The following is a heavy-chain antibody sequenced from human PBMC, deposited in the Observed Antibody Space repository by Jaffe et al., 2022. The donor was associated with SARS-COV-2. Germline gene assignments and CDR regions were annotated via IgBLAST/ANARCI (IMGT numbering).Heavy chain of an antibody. J-gene: IGHJ5*02. CDR1: GGSISSSSYY. CDR3: ARQAVVPAAITYNWFDP. CDR2: IYYSGST. D-gene: IGHD2-2*01. V-gene: IGHV4-39*01. Sequence: QLQLQESGPGLVKPSETLSLTCTVSGGSISSSSYYWGWIRQPPGKGLEWIGSIYYSGSTYYNPSLKSRVTISVDTSKNQFSLKLSSVTAADTAVYYCARQAVVPAAITYNWFDPWGQGTLVTVSS.